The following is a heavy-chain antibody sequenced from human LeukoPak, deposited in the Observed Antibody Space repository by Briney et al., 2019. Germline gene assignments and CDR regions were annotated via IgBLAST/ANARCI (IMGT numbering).Heavy chain of an antibody. CDR1: GYTFTSYA. D-gene: IGHD6-13*01. Sequence: ASVKVSCKASGYTFTSYAMHWVRQAPGQRLEWMGWINAGNGNTKYSQEFQGRVTITRDTSASTAYMELSSLRSEDMAVYYCAREHGVAAAFGAFDIWGQGTMVTVSS. J-gene: IGHJ3*02. CDR2: INAGNGNT. CDR3: AREHGVAAAFGAFDI. V-gene: IGHV1-3*03.